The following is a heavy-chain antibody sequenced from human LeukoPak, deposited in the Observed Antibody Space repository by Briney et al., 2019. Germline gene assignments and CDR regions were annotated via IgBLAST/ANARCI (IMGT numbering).Heavy chain of an antibody. V-gene: IGHV4-34*01. CDR3: ARGLDFWSGYYLTYYFDY. J-gene: IGHJ4*02. D-gene: IGHD3-3*01. CDR2: INHSGST. Sequence: SETLSLTCAVYGGSFSGYYWSWIRQPPGKGLEWIGEINHSGSTNYNPSLKSRVTISVDTSKNQFSLKLSSVTAADTAVYYCARGLDFWSGYYLTYYFDYWGQGTLVTVPS. CDR1: GGSFSGYY.